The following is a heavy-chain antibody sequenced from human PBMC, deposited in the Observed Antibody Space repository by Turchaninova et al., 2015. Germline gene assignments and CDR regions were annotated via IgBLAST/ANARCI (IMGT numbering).Heavy chain of an antibody. V-gene: IGHV3-30*17. CDR2: ISYDVKNK. CDR3: AKSWGGLYYYPMDV. J-gene: IGHJ6*02. D-gene: IGHD3-16*01. CDR1: GFNFSPFS. Sequence: QVQLVESGGGVVQPGRSLRLSCAASGFNFSPFSMNWVRLAPGMGLVWVEVISYDVKNKYYAESVKGRFSIDREKSKKTLYLQMNSLSTEDTAMYYCAKSWGGLYYYPMDVRGQGTTVTVSS.